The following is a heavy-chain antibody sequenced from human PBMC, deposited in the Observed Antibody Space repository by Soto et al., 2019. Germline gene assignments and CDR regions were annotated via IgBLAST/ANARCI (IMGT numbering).Heavy chain of an antibody. CDR1: GFTFSSYG. V-gene: IGHV3-30*18. J-gene: IGHJ6*02. CDR3: AKTATRYYYGMDG. D-gene: IGHD5-12*01. Sequence: QVQLVESGGGVVQPGRSLRLSCAASGFTFSSYGMHWVRQAPGKGLEWVAVISYDGSNKYYADSVKGRFTISRDNSKNTLYLQMNSLRAEDTAVYYCAKTATRYYYGMDGWGQGTTVTVSS. CDR2: ISYDGSNK.